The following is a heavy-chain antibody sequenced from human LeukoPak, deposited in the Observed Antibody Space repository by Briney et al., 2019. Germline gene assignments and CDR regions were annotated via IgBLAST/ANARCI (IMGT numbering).Heavy chain of an antibody. CDR3: ARNLRDGHTFEY. Sequence: PSETLSLTCTVSGGSISSYYWSWIRQPPGKGLEWIGYIYYSGSTNYNPSLKSRVTISVDTSKNQFSLKLSSVTAADTAVFYCARNLRDGHTFEYWGQGILVTVSS. V-gene: IGHV4-59*01. J-gene: IGHJ4*02. D-gene: IGHD5-24*01. CDR2: IYYSGST. CDR1: GGSISSYY.